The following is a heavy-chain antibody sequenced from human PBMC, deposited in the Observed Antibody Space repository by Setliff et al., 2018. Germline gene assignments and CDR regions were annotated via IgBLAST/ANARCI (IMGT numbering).Heavy chain of an antibody. D-gene: IGHD1-26*01. CDR3: ARALGATITHFDY. V-gene: IGHV1-69*05. CDR1: GGTFSSYA. J-gene: IGHJ4*02. Sequence: GASVKVSCKASGGTFSSYAISWVRQAPGQGLEWMGRIIPIFGTANYAQKFQGWVTMTRDTSISTAYMELSRLRSDDTAVYYCARALGATITHFDYWGQGTLVTVSS. CDR2: IIPIFGTA.